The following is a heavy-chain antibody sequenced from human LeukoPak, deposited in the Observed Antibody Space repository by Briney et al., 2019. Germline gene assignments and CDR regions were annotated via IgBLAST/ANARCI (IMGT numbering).Heavy chain of an antibody. CDR1: GFTFSNAW. CDR2: IKSKTDGGTT. V-gene: IGHV3-15*01. Sequence: GGSLRRSCAASGFTFSNAWMSWVRQAPGKGLEWVGRIKSKTDGGTTDYAAPVKGRFTISRDDSKNTLYLQMNSLKTEDTAVYYCTTDPRAPRWELLLGGVDYWGQGTLVTVSS. CDR3: TTDPRAPRWELLLGGVDY. D-gene: IGHD1-26*01. J-gene: IGHJ4*02.